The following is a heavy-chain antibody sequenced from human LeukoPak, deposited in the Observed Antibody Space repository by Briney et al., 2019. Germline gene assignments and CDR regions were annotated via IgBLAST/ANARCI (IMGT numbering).Heavy chain of an antibody. J-gene: IGHJ6*02. V-gene: IGHV4-59*05. CDR2: IYYSGST. CDR3: GSGYLLRLYYYYGMDV. D-gene: IGHD3-3*01. CDR1: GGSISSYY. Sequence: SETLSLTCTVSGGSISSYYWSWIRQPPGKGLEWIGSIYYSGSTYYNPSLKSRVTISVDTSKNQFSLKLSSVTAADTAVYYCGSGYLLRLYYYYGMDVWGQGTTVTVSS.